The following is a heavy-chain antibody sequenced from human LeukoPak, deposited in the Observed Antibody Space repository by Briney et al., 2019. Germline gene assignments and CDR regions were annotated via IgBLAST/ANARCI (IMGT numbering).Heavy chain of an antibody. Sequence: SETLSLTCTVSGGSMSSYYWGWIRQPPGKGLEWIGSIYYSGNTYHNPSLKSRVTISVDTSKSQFSLKVSSVTAADTAVYFCARHPEGLRPNDFWGQGPLVTVSS. CDR2: IYYSGNT. CDR1: GGSMSSYY. J-gene: IGHJ4*02. CDR3: ARHPEGLRPNDF. V-gene: IGHV4-39*01.